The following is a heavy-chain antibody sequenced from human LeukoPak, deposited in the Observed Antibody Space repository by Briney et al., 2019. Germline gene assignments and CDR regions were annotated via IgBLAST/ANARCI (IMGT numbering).Heavy chain of an antibody. V-gene: IGHV3-53*01. CDR1: GFTVSSNY. CDR3: ARGPSSSWYGLDY. Sequence: PGGSLRLSCAASGFTVSSNYMSWVRQAPGKGLEWVSVIYSGGSTYYADSVKGRFTISRDNSKNTLYLQMNSLRAENTAVYYCARGPSSSWYGLDYWGQGTLVTVSS. J-gene: IGHJ4*02. D-gene: IGHD6-13*01. CDR2: IYSGGST.